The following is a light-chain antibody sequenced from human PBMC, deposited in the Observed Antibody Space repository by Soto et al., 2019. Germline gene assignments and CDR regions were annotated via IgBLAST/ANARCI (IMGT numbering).Light chain of an antibody. CDR2: DAS. CDR1: QSVSVY. Sequence: EIVLTQSPATLSLSPGERATLSCRASQSVSVYLAWYQQKPGQAPRLLIYDASNRATGIPARFSGSGSGTDFTLTISGLEPEDFAVYYCQQYNNWPPITFGQGTRLEIK. V-gene: IGKV3-11*01. CDR3: QQYNNWPPIT. J-gene: IGKJ5*01.